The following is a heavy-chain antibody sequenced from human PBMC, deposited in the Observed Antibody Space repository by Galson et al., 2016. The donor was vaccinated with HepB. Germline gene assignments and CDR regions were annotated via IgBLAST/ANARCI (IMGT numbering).Heavy chain of an antibody. J-gene: IGHJ3*02. Sequence: QSGAEVKKPGESLRISCKGSGYMFNSYWINWVRQMPGKGLEWMGSIDPSDSYTNYSPSFQGHVTISADKSINTVYLQWRSLKASDTARYYCARAGGLDIWGQGTKVTVSS. V-gene: IGHV5-10-1*01. CDR1: GYMFNSYW. CDR2: IDPSDSYT. D-gene: IGHD1-26*01. CDR3: ARAGGLDI.